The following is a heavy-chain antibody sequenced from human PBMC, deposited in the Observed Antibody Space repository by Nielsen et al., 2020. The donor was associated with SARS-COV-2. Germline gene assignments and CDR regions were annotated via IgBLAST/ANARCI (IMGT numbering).Heavy chain of an antibody. D-gene: IGHD5-18*01. CDR2: TSFDGSSK. CDR3: AKDLDDRGLVYYGMDV. V-gene: IGHV3-30*18. J-gene: IGHJ6*02. CDR1: GFTFSSYG. Sequence: GGSLRLSCAASGFTFSSYGMHWVRQAPGKGLEWVAVTSFDGSSKQYADSVKGRFTISRENAKNSLYLQMDSLRAEDTAVYYCAKDLDDRGLVYYGMDVWGQGTTVTVSS.